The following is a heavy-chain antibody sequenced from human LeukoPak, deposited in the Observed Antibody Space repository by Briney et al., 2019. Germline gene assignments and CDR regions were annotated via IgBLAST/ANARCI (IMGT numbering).Heavy chain of an antibody. CDR3: AREFEQYYDFWSGYGSGNWFDP. V-gene: IGHV3-48*03. D-gene: IGHD3-3*01. J-gene: IGHJ5*02. Sequence: PGGSLRLSCAASGFTFRSYEMNWVRQAPGKGLEWVSYISSSGSTIYYADSVKGRFTISRDNAKNSLYLQMNSLRAEDTAVYYCAREFEQYYDFWSGYGSGNWFDPWGQGTLVTVSS. CDR1: GFTFRSYE. CDR2: ISSSGSTI.